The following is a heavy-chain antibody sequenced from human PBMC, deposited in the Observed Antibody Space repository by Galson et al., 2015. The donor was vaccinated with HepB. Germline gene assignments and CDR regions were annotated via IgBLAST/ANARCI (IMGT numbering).Heavy chain of an antibody. V-gene: IGHV1-46*01. CDR2: INPSGGST. J-gene: IGHJ4*02. CDR3: ATQQVALPSSPPKGFDY. CDR1: GYTFTSYY. D-gene: IGHD6-13*01. Sequence: SVKVSCKASGYTFTSYYMHWVRQAPGQGLEWMGIINPSGGSTSYAQKFQGRVTMTRDTSTSTVYMELSSLRSEDTAVYYCATQQVALPSSPPKGFDYWGQGTLVTVSS.